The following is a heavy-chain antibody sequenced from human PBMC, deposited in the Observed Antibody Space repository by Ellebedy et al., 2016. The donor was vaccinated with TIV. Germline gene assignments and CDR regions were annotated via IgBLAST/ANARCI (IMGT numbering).Heavy chain of an antibody. CDR3: ARGRHYSGSRGPST. D-gene: IGHD3-10*01. CDR2: ITSDSSTI. V-gene: IGHV3-48*04. J-gene: IGHJ5*02. CDR1: GFTFSSYS. Sequence: GESLKISCAASGFTFSSYSMDWVRQAPGKGLEWVSFITSDSSTIYYADSVKGRFTISRDNAKNSLYLQVNSLRTEDTAVYYGARGRHYSGSRGPSTWGQGTLVTVSS.